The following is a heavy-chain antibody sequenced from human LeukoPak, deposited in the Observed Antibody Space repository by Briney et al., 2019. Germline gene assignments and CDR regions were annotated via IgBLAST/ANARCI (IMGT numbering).Heavy chain of an antibody. CDR1: GGSMRNYF. Sequence: PSETLSLTCSVSGGSMRNYFWSWIRQPAGKGLEWIGRIYTSGSIDYKPSLRSRVTMSVDTSRNQFSLKLTSVTAADTAVYYCVRESKTYDGSGYYHDYWGQGTLVTVSS. J-gene: IGHJ4*02. CDR3: VRESKTYDGSGYYHDY. D-gene: IGHD3-22*01. CDR2: IYTSGSI. V-gene: IGHV4-4*07.